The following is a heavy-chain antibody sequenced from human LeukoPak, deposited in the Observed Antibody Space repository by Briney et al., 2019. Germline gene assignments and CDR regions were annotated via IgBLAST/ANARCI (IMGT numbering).Heavy chain of an antibody. D-gene: IGHD2-21*02. Sequence: PWASVKVSCKASGYTFTSYGISWVRQAPGQGLEWMGWISAYNGNTNYAQKLQGRVTMTTDTSTSTAYMELRSLRSDDTAVYYCARDGTFAYCGGDCYPDAFDIWGQGTMVTVSS. CDR2: ISAYNGNT. CDR1: GYTFTSYG. CDR3: ARDGTFAYCGGDCYPDAFDI. J-gene: IGHJ3*02. V-gene: IGHV1-18*01.